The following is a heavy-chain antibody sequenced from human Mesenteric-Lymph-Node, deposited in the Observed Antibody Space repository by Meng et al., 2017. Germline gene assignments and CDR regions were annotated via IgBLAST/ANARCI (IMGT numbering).Heavy chain of an antibody. CDR3: ASSDHIPRRNYFDY. CDR2: IHHSGSA. J-gene: IGHJ4*02. D-gene: IGHD2-21*01. CDR1: GGSMSSGNYY. Sequence: QVALQESAPGLVKPSETLSLTCAVSGGSMSSGNYYWSWIRQPPGKGLEWIGYIHHSGSAYYNPSLKSRVSISVDTSKNQFSLNLNSMTAADTAVYYCASSDHIPRRNYFDYWGQGTLVTVSS. V-gene: IGHV4-30-4*01.